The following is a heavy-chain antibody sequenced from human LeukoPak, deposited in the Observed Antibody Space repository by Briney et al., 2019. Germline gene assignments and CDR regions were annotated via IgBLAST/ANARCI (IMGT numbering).Heavy chain of an antibody. CDR2: ISRSSSTI. J-gene: IGHJ6*02. V-gene: IGHV3-48*02. CDR3: ARDFEAGAWFGMDV. Sequence: GGPLRLSCAASGFTFSSYSMNWVRQAPGKGLEWVSYISRSSSTIYYADSVKGRFTISRDIARNSLYLQMNSLRDEDTAVYYCARDFEAGAWFGMDVWGQGTTV. CDR1: GFTFSSYS. D-gene: IGHD3-9*01.